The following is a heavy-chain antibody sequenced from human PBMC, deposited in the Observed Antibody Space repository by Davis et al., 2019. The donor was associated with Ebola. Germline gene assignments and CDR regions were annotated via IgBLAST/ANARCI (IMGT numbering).Heavy chain of an antibody. CDR3: AREGKIFGCDY. Sequence: GESLKISCAASGFTFSSYGMHWVRQAPGKGLEYLAFIRSDGSGYYYADSVKGRFTISRDNSKNTLYLQMNDLRAEDTAVYYCAREGKIFGCDYWGQGVLVTVSS. J-gene: IGHJ4*02. CDR2: IRSDGSGY. D-gene: IGHD3-3*01. CDR1: GFTFSSYG. V-gene: IGHV3-30*02.